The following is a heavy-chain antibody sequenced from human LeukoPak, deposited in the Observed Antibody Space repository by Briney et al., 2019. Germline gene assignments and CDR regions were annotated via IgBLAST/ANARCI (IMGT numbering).Heavy chain of an antibody. Sequence: GGSLRLSCAAYGFTFSRYGMHWVRQAPGKGLEWVTAISYDGSNKYYADSVKGRFTISRDNSKNTLYVQMNSLRAEDTAVYYCAKEGYSRGYYSYYYMDVWGKGATVTVSS. J-gene: IGHJ6*03. CDR3: AKEGYSRGYYSYYYMDV. CDR2: ISYDGSNK. D-gene: IGHD6-13*01. CDR1: GFTFSRYG. V-gene: IGHV3-30*04.